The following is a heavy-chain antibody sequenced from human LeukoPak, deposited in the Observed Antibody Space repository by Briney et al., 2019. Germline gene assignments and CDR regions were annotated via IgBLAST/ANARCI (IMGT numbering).Heavy chain of an antibody. CDR1: DGSFENYY. J-gene: IGHJ1*01. CDR2: ISHSGST. D-gene: IGHD5-24*01. Sequence: SETLSLTSTVSDGSFENYYWNWIRQPPGKGLEWIGYISHSGSTKYNSFFKSRVTLSVDTSKNQFSLKVTSVTAADTAVYYCARDAWSAYGHNYFQHWGQGTLVTVSS. V-gene: IGHV4-59*01. CDR3: ARDAWSAYGHNYFQH.